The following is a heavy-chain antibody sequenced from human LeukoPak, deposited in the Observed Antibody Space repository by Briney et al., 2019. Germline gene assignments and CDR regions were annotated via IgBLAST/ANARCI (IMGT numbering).Heavy chain of an antibody. CDR3: ARVGSRYCSGANCYDGF. V-gene: IGHV3-30-3*01. CDR1: GFTFDDYA. J-gene: IGHJ4*02. D-gene: IGHD2-15*01. Sequence: GGSLRLSCAASGFTFDDYAMHWVRQAPGKGLEWVAFISYDGNNQYYADSVKGRFTISRDNSKNTLYLQMNNLRAEDTAIYYCARVGSRYCSGANCYDGFWGQGTLVSVSS. CDR2: ISYDGNNQ.